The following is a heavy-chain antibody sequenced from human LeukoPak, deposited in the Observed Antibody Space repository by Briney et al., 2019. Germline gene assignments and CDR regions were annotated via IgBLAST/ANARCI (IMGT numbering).Heavy chain of an antibody. CDR1: GFTFDDYA. V-gene: IGHV3-9*01. CDR3: GYGYGMDV. Sequence: PGGSLRLSCAASGFTFDDYAMHWVRQAPGKGLEWVSGISWNSGSIGYADSVKGRFTISRDNAKNSLYLQMNSLRAEDTALYCCGYGYGMDVWGQGTTVTVSS. J-gene: IGHJ6*02. D-gene: IGHD4-17*01. CDR2: ISWNSGSI.